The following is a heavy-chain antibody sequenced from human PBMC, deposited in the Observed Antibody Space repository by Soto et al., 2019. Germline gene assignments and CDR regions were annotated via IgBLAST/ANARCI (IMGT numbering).Heavy chain of an antibody. J-gene: IGHJ4*02. CDR2: ISGSGGST. CDR3: AKDRKGETGPFDY. D-gene: IGHD7-27*01. Sequence: EVQLLESGGGLVQPGGSLRLSCAASGFTFSSYAMSWVRQAPGKGLEWVSAISGSGGSTYYADSVKGRFTISRDNSKNTQYLQMNSLRAEDTAVYYCAKDRKGETGPFDYWGQGTLVTVSS. CDR1: GFTFSSYA. V-gene: IGHV3-23*01.